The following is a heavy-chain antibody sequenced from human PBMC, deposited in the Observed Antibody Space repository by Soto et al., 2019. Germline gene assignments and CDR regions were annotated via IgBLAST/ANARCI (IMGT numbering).Heavy chain of an antibody. CDR1: GFTFSDFF. CDR3: AKDIKPFNGTWWAFDS. V-gene: IGHV3-11*01. J-gene: IGHJ4*02. Sequence: QVHLAESGGGLVKTGGSLRLSCSASGFTFSDFFMTWIRQAPGKGPEWIAYISGSGDTILYADSLKGRFTISRDNAKQSLYLQISSLTAEDTATYYCAKDIKPFNGTWWAFDSWGQGTLVTVSS. CDR2: ISGSGDTI. D-gene: IGHD2-8*02.